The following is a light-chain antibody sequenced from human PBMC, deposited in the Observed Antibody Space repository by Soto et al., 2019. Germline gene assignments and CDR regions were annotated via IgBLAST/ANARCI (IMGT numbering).Light chain of an antibody. CDR1: KTISSW. J-gene: IGKJ1*01. CDR2: KAS. V-gene: IGKV1-5*03. Sequence: DIQMTQSPSTLSGSVGARVTITCRAIKTISSWLAWYQQKPGKAPKLLIYKASTLKSGVPSRFSGSGSGTEFTLTISSLQPDDFATYYCQHYNSYSEAFGQGTKVELK. CDR3: QHYNSYSEA.